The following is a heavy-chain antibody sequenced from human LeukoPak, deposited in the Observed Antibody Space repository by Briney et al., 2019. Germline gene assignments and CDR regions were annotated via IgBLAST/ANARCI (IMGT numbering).Heavy chain of an antibody. CDR2: IYYSGST. Sequence: SETLSLTCTVSGGSISSYYWSWIRQPPGKGLEWIGYIYYSGSTYHNPSLKSRVTISVDTSKNQFSLKLGSVTAADTAVYYCARHARYYDSSGYSNWFDPWGQGTLVTVSS. D-gene: IGHD3-22*01. J-gene: IGHJ5*02. CDR3: ARHARYYDSSGYSNWFDP. V-gene: IGHV4-59*08. CDR1: GGSISSYY.